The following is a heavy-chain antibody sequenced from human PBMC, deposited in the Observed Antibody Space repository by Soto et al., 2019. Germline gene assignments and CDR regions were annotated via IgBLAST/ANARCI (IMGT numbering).Heavy chain of an antibody. V-gene: IGHV4-59*08. D-gene: IGHD1-26*01. CDR3: ATHYSDWAFDN. Sequence: QVQLQESGPGLVKPSETLSLTCSVSGGSISSYYWSWIRPPPGKGLEWIAYVDYSGNTYYNPSLKSRVTMSRDTSKSHLSLRLSSVTAADRAIYYCATHYSDWAFDNWGQGTLVTVSS. J-gene: IGHJ4*02. CDR1: GGSISSYY. CDR2: VDYSGNT.